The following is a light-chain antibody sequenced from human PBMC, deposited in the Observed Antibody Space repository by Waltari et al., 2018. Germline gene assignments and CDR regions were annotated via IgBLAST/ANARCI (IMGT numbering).Light chain of an antibody. V-gene: IGLV3-1*01. CDR1: KLGGKF. Sequence: SLGLTQPPSLSVSPGQTATITCSGDKLGGKFVSWYQQKPGQSPLLIIYQDTKRPPGIPDRFSGSSSGNTATLAISGAQALDEADYYCLAWESTSGVFGTGTKVAVL. CDR3: LAWESTSGV. CDR2: QDT. J-gene: IGLJ1*01.